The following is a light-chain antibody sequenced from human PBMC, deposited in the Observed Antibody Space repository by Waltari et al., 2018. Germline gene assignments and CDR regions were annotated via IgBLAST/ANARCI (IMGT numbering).Light chain of an antibody. CDR3: QQRSNWPLIT. V-gene: IGKV3-11*01. Sequence: EIVLTQSPATLSLSPGERATLSCRASQSVSSYLAWYQQKPGQAPRPLIYDASNRATGIPARFSGSGSGTDCTLTISSLEPEDFAVYYCQQRSNWPLITFGQGTRLEIK. CDR2: DAS. CDR1: QSVSSY. J-gene: IGKJ5*01.